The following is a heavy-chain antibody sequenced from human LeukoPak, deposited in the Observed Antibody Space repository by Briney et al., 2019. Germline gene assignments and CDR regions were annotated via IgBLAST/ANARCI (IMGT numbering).Heavy chain of an antibody. J-gene: IGHJ4*02. CDR1: GGSFSGYY. V-gene: IGHV4-34*01. CDR2: INHSEST. CDR3: ARNSVPSFYSDTSGYFYY. Sequence: PSETLSLTCGVSGGSFSGYYFSWVRQSPEKGLEWIGEINHSESTNYNPSPKSRVTISVDTAKKQISLKLNSVTAADMAVYYCARNSVPSFYSDTSGYFYYWGQGTLVTVSS. D-gene: IGHD3-22*01.